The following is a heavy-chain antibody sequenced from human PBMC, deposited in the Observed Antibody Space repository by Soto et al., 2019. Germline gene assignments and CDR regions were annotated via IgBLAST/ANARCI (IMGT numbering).Heavy chain of an antibody. CDR2: ISAYNGNT. CDR1: GYTFTSYG. J-gene: IGHJ4*02. CDR3: ARDHVDIVVTTRKRFDY. V-gene: IGHV1-18*01. Sequence: ASVKVSCKASGYTFTSYGISWVRQAPGQGLEWMGWISAYNGNTNYAQKLQGRVTMTTDTSTSTAYMELRSLRSDDTAVYYCARDHVDIVVTTRKRFDYWGKGTLVTVSS. D-gene: IGHD5-12*01.